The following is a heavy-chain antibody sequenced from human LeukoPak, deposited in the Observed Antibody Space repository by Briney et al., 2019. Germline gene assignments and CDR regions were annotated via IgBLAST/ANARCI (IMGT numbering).Heavy chain of an antibody. CDR2: IYHSGGT. V-gene: IGHV4-38-2*02. CDR3: ARGEYYYGSGIHSNWFDP. CDR1: GYSISSGYY. J-gene: IGHJ5*02. D-gene: IGHD3-10*01. Sequence: SETLSLTCTVSGYSISSGYYWGWIRQPPGKGLEWIGSIYHSGGTYYNPSLKSRVTISVDTSKNQFSLKLSSVTAADTAVYYCARGEYYYGSGIHSNWFDPWGQGTLVTVSS.